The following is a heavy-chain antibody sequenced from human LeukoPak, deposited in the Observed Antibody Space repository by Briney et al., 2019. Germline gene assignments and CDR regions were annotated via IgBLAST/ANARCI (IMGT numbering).Heavy chain of an antibody. D-gene: IGHD3-9*01. V-gene: IGHV1-2*02. CDR2: INPNSGGT. J-gene: IGHJ5*02. CDR1: GYIFTGYY. Sequence: GASVKVSCKASGYIFTGYYMHWVRQAPGQGLEWMGWINPNSGGTNYAQKFQGRVTMTRDTSISTAYMELSRLRSDDTAVYYCARGLRDDILTGYPNNWFDPWGQGTLVTVSS. CDR3: ARGLRDDILTGYPNNWFDP.